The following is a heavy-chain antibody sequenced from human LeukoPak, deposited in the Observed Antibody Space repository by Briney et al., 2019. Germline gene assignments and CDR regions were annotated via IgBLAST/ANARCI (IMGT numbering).Heavy chain of an antibody. CDR2: ISSSGSTI. Sequence: GGSLRLSRAASGFTFSDYYMTWIRQAPGKGLEWVSCISSSGSTIFYADSVKGRFTISRDNAKSSLFLQLNSLRAEDTVVYYCARVNRVTAIQELDYWGQGALVTVSS. D-gene: IGHD2-21*02. CDR1: GFTFSDYY. CDR3: ARVNRVTAIQELDY. V-gene: IGHV3-11*01. J-gene: IGHJ4*02.